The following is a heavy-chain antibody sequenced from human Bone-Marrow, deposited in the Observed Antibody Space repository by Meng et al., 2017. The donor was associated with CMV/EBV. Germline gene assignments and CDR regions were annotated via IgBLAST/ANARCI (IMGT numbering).Heavy chain of an antibody. V-gene: IGHV1-69*10. Sequence: SVKVSCKASGGTFSSYAISWVRQAPGQGLEWMGGIIPILGIANYAQKFQGRVTITADKSTSTAYMELSSLRSEDTAVYYCARQGPTYYDFWSGYTGAFDIWGQGTRVTV. CDR2: IIPILGIA. CDR3: ARQGPTYYDFWSGYTGAFDI. CDR1: GGTFSSYA. D-gene: IGHD3-3*01. J-gene: IGHJ3*02.